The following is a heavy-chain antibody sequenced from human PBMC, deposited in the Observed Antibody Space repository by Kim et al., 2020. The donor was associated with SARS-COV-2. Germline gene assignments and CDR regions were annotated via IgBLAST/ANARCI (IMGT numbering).Heavy chain of an antibody. CDR3: ARGHPFYDILTGYSPFD. CDR2: ISYDGSNK. D-gene: IGHD3-9*01. CDR1: GFTFSSYA. Sequence: GGSLRLSCAASGFTFSSYAMHWVRQAPGKGLEWVAVISYDGSNKYYADSVKGRFTISRDNSKNTLYLQMNSLRAEDTAVYYCARGHPFYDILTGYSPFD. J-gene: IGHJ4*01. V-gene: IGHV3-30*04.